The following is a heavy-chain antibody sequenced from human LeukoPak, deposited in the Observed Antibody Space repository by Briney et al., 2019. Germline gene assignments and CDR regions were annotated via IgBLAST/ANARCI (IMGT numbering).Heavy chain of an antibody. J-gene: IGHJ4*02. CDR1: GFIFSNYS. D-gene: IGHD4-11*01. Sequence: GGSLRLSCAASGFIFSNYSMNWVRQAPGKGLEWVSYISSSSSTIYYADSVKGRFTISRDNAKNSLYLQMNSLRAEDTAVYYCARGRSNNYFDYWGQGTLVTVSS. V-gene: IGHV3-48*01. CDR3: ARGRSNNYFDY. CDR2: ISSSSSTI.